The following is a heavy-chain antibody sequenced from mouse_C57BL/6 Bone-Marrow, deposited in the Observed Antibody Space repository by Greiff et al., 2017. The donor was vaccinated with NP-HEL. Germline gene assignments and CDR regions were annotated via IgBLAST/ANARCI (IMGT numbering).Heavy chain of an antibody. CDR3: TKSSISTVVAPC. J-gene: IGHJ3*01. V-gene: IGHV1-15*01. CDR1: GYTFTDYE. CDR2: IDPETGGT. Sequence: QVQLQQSGAELVRPGASVTLSCKASGYTFTDYEMHWVKQTPVHGLEWIGAIDPETGGTAYNQKFKGKAILTADKSSSTAYMELRSLTSEDSAVYYCTKSSISTVVAPCWGQGTLVTVSA. D-gene: IGHD1-1*01.